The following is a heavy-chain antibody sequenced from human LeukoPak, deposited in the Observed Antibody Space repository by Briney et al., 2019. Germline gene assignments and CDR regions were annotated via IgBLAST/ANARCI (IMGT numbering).Heavy chain of an antibody. CDR1: GGSISSSNW. Sequence: SETLSLTCAVSGGSISSSNWWSWVRQPPGKGLEWIEEIYHSGSTNYNPSLKSRVTISVDKSKNQFSLKLSSVTAADTAVYYCPVVVPKKGMLDWGQGTLVTVSS. V-gene: IGHV4-4*02. CDR2: IYHSGST. D-gene: IGHD2-15*01. J-gene: IGHJ4*02. CDR3: PVVVPKKGMLD.